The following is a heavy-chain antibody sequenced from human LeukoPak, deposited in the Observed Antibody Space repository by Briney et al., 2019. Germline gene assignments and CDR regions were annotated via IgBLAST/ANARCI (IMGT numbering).Heavy chain of an antibody. D-gene: IGHD2-2*01. J-gene: IGHJ4*02. CDR1: GGSISSSSYY. CDR2: INDSGST. Sequence: SETLSLTCTVSGGSISSSSYYWGWIRQPPGKGLEWLGEINDSGSTNYNPSLKSRVTISVDTSKNQFSLKLTSVTVADTALYYCARVVSGLVVPPTRGDYFDSWGQGTVVTVSS. CDR3: ARVVSGLVVPPTRGDYFDS. V-gene: IGHV4-39*07.